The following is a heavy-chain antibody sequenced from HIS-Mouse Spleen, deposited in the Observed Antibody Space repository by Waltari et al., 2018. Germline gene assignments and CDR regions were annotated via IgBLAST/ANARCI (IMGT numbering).Heavy chain of an antibody. CDR3: ARYSSSSGVDY. CDR1: GFTFSRYG. CDR2: IWYDGSNK. V-gene: IGHV3-33*01. D-gene: IGHD6-6*01. Sequence: QVQLVESGGGVVQPGRSLRLSCAASGFTFSRYGMHLVRQAPGKGLEGGAVIWYDGSNKDYADSVKGRFTISRDNSKNTLYLQMNSLRAEDTAVYYCARYSSSSGVDYWGQGTLVTVSS. J-gene: IGHJ4*02.